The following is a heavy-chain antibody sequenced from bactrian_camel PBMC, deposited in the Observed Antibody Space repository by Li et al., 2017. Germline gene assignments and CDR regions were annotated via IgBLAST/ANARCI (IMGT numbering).Heavy chain of an antibody. CDR2: IYSDESST. CDR3: ATDGGARTVRPRGSVFRSYEFFF. J-gene: IGHJ4*01. V-gene: IGHV3S7*01. D-gene: IGHD6*01. Sequence: HVQLVESGGGLVQPGESLRLSCSTSGFTFSTRGMSWVRQAPGKGLEWVSGIYSDESSTGYEDSVKGRFTISRDNAKNTLYLQMNSLKPEDTAVYYCATDGGARTVRPRGSVFRSYEFFFWGQGTQVTVS. CDR1: GFTFSTRG.